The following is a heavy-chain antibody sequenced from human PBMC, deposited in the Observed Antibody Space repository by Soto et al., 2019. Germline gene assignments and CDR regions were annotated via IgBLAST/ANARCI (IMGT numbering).Heavy chain of an antibody. Sequence: SETRSLTCTVSGYSISSGYYWGWIRQPPGKGLEWIGSIYHSGSTYYNPSLKSRVTISVDTSKNQFSLKLSSVTAADTAVYYCARDQRPVVGATTNYFDYWGQGTLVTVSS. J-gene: IGHJ4*02. D-gene: IGHD1-26*01. V-gene: IGHV4-38-2*02. CDR2: IYHSGST. CDR3: ARDQRPVVGATTNYFDY. CDR1: GYSISSGYY.